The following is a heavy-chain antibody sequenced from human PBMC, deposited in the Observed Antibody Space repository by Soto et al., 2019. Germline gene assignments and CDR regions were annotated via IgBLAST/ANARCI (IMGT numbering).Heavy chain of an antibody. CDR1: GGSFSGYY. J-gene: IGHJ2*01. CDR2: INDRGSI. D-gene: IGHD3-9*01. V-gene: IGHV4-34*01. CDR3: TRESHDILTGPPCVSNFDL. Sequence: QVQLQQWGAGPLRPLETLSLTCGVSGGSFSGYYWAWIRQSPGKGLEWIGEINDRGSINYNPSLNSRVRTSFHTSKTHSSLNLRSVTAADTAVYYCTRESHDILTGPPCVSNFDLWGRRTLVPVSS.